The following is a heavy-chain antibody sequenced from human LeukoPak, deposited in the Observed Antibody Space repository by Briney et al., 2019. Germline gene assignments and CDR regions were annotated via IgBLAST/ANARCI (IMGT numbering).Heavy chain of an antibody. D-gene: IGHD4-17*01. CDR3: ARVKSTYGDDSFDY. CDR2: IKQDGSEK. V-gene: IGHV3-7*01. J-gene: IGHJ4*02. CDR1: EFTFSSYW. Sequence: GGSLRLSCAASEFTFSSYWMSWVRQAPGKGLEWVANIKQDGSEKYYVDSVKGRFTISRDNAKNSLYLQMNSLRAEDTAVYYCARVKSTYGDDSFDYWGQGTLVTVSS.